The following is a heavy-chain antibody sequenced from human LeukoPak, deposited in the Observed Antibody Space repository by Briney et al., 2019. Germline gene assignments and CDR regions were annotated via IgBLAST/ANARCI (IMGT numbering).Heavy chain of an antibody. CDR2: IRYDGSNK. V-gene: IGHV3-30*02. D-gene: IGHD2-2*01. CDR1: GFTLSSYG. J-gene: IGHJ5*02. CDR3: AKDLGGTTPLTT. Sequence: GGSLRLSCAASGFTLSSYGMHWVRQAPGKGLEWVAFIRYDGSNKYYADSVKGRFTISRDNSKNTLYLQMNSLRAEDTAVYYCAKDLGGTTPLTTWGQGTLVTVSS.